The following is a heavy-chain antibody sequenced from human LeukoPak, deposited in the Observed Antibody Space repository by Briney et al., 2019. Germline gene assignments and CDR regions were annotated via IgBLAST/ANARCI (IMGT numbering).Heavy chain of an antibody. CDR2: ISSSSSTI. CDR3: ARDFFHSSGYFLFDY. Sequence: GGSLRLSCAASGFTFSSYSMNWVRQAPGKGLEWVSYISSSSSTIYYADSVKGRFTISRDNAKNSLYLQMNSLRDEDTAVYYCARDFFHSSGYFLFDYWGQGTLVTVSS. V-gene: IGHV3-48*02. D-gene: IGHD3-22*01. J-gene: IGHJ4*02. CDR1: GFTFSSYS.